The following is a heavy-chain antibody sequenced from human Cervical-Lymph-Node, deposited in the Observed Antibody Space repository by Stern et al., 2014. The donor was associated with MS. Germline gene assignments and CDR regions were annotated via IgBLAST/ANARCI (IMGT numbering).Heavy chain of an antibody. J-gene: IGHJ4*02. Sequence: QVQLQESGPRLVKPSETLSLTCTVSGGSITTYYWNWIRQPPGKGLEWIGYFDHTGTTTYHPSLKSRVPISPDTSKNQLSLRLTAVTAADTAVYYCARNAVLDYWGQGILVTVSS. CDR2: FDHTGTT. CDR3: ARNAVLDY. CDR1: GGSITTYY. V-gene: IGHV4-59*01. D-gene: IGHD2-2*01.